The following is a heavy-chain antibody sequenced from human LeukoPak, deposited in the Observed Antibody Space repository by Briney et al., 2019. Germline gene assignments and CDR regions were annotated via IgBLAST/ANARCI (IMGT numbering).Heavy chain of an antibody. Sequence: PGGSQRLSCAASGFTFSSYEMNWVRQAPGKGLEWVSYISSSGSTIYYADSVKGRFTISRDNAKNSLYLQMNSLRAEDTAVYYCARWNDYGETFDYWGQGTLVTVSS. CDR1: GFTFSSYE. V-gene: IGHV3-48*03. D-gene: IGHD4-17*01. J-gene: IGHJ4*02. CDR3: ARWNDYGETFDY. CDR2: ISSSGSTI.